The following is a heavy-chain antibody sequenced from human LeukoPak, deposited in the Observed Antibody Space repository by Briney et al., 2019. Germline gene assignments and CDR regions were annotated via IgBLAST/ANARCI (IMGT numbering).Heavy chain of an antibody. CDR1: GFTFGHYA. CDR2: INPDDEST. D-gene: IGHD1-26*01. J-gene: IGHJ4*02. Sequence: GGSLRLSCTGSGFTFGHYALAWVRQAPGKGLVWVSRINPDDESTSYADSVKGRFTISRDNAKSTLYLQMNSLRAEDTAVYYCARGRVGATPYYFDYWGQGTLVTVSS. CDR3: ARGRVGATPYYFDY. V-gene: IGHV3-74*01.